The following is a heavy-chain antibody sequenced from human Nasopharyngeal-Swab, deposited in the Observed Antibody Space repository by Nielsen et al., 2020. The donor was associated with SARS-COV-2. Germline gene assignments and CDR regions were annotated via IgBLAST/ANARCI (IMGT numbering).Heavy chain of an antibody. CDR1: GGTFISYA. V-gene: IGHV1-69*13. CDR2: IIPIFGTA. CDR3: AREAYRITIFGVATPGGYFDY. J-gene: IGHJ4*02. D-gene: IGHD3-3*01. Sequence: SVKVSCKASGGTFISYAISWVRQAPGQGLEWMGGIIPIFGTANYAQKFQGRVTITADESTSTAYMELSSLRSEDTAVYYCAREAYRITIFGVATPGGYFDYWGQGTLVTVSS.